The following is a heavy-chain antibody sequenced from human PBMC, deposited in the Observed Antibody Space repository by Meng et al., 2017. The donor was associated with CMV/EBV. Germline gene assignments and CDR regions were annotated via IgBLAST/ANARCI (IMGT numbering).Heavy chain of an antibody. CDR3: ARDLRPAREGGLASYYYDSSGYLAY. CDR2: ISSSSYI. CDR1: GFTFSSYS. J-gene: IGHJ4*02. V-gene: IGHV3-21*01. Sequence: GESLKISCAASGFTFSSYSMNWVRQAPEKGLEWVSSISSSSYIYYADSVKGRFTISRDNAKNSLYLQMNSLRAEDTAVYYCARDLRPAREGGLASYYYDSSGYLAYWGQGTLVTVSS. D-gene: IGHD3-22*01.